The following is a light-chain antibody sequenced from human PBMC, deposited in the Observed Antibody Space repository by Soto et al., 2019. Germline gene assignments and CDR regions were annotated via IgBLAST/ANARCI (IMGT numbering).Light chain of an antibody. CDR3: QQYGSPIT. Sequence: EIVLTQSPGTLSLSPGERSTLSCRASQSVSTTFLVLYQQRPGRAPRLLIYGASTRATGIPDRFSGSGSGTDFTLTISRLEPEDFAVYYCQQYGSPITFGQGTRLEIK. CDR1: QSVSTTF. J-gene: IGKJ5*01. V-gene: IGKV3-20*01. CDR2: GAS.